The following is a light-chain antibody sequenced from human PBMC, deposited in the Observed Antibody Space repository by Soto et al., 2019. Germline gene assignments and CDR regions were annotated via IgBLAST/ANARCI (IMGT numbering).Light chain of an antibody. Sequence: QSVLTQPPSASGTPGQRVTISCSRSSSNIGSNSVNWYRQLPGTAPKLLIYRNNQRPSGVPDRFSGSKSGTSASLAISGLQSEDEADYYCAAWDDSLDGGVFGGGTKLTVL. CDR1: SSNIGSNS. J-gene: IGLJ3*02. CDR2: RNN. V-gene: IGLV1-44*01. CDR3: AAWDDSLDGGV.